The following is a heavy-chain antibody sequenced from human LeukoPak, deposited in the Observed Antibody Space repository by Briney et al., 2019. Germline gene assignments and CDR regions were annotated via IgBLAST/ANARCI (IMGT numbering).Heavy chain of an antibody. Sequence: SETLSLTCAVYGGSFSGYYWSWIRQPPGKGLEWIGEINHSGSTNYNPSLKSRVTISVDTSKNQFSLKLSSVTAADTAVYYCARARPRIQTHYYGSGSYPYGMDVWGKGTTVTVSS. D-gene: IGHD3-10*01. J-gene: IGHJ6*04. CDR2: INHSGST. V-gene: IGHV4-34*01. CDR3: ARARPRIQTHYYGSGSYPYGMDV. CDR1: GGSFSGYY.